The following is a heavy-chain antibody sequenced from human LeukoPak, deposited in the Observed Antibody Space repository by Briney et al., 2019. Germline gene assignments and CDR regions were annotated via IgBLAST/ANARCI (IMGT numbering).Heavy chain of an antibody. CDR3: ARGTVAGPPPFDY. V-gene: IGHV1-18*01. CDR2: ISAYNGKT. CDR1: GYTFNSYG. D-gene: IGHD6-19*01. J-gene: IGHJ4*02. Sequence: ASVKVSCKSSGYTFNSYGISWVRQAPGQGLEWMGWISAYNGKTKYGQKYQGRVTMTTDTSTSTAYMELSRLRSDDTAVYYCARGTVAGPPPFDYWGQGTLVTVSS.